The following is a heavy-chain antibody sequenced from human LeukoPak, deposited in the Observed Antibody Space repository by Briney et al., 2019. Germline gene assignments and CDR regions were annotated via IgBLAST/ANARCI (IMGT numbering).Heavy chain of an antibody. CDR2: IYYSGST. V-gene: IGHV4-59*01. CDR1: GGSISSYC. CDR3: ARAPDDSIAAEY. D-gene: IGHD6-13*01. J-gene: IGHJ4*02. Sequence: KPSETLSLTCTVSGGSISSYCWSWIRQPPGKGLEWIGYIYYSGSTNYNPSLESRVTISVDTSKNQFSLKLSSVTAADTAVYYCARAPDDSIAAEYWGQGTLVTVSS.